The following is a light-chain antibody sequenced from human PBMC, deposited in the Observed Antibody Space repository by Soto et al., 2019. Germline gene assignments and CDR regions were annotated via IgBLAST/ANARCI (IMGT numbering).Light chain of an antibody. CDR2: EVS. CDR1: SSDVGGYNY. J-gene: IGLJ1*01. V-gene: IGLV2-8*01. Sequence: QLVLTQPPSASGSPGQSVTISCAGTSSDVGGYNYVSWYQQYPGKVPKLMIYEVSERPSGVPDRFSGSKSGITAFLTVSGLQAEDEADYYCLSYADTAYVFGTGTKLTVL. CDR3: LSYADTAYV.